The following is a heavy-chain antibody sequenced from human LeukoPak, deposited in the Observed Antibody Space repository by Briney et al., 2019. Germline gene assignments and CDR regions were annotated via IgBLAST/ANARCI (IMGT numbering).Heavy chain of an antibody. CDR1: GGSFSGYY. CDR2: ISHSGST. CDR3: ASGGSGSPFDY. Sequence: PSETLSLTCAVYGGSFSGYYWSWIRQPPGKGLEWIGEISHSGSTNYNPSLKSRVTISVDTSKNQFSLKLSSVTAADTAVYYCASGGSGSPFDYWGQGTLVTVSS. V-gene: IGHV4-34*01. D-gene: IGHD3-10*01. J-gene: IGHJ4*02.